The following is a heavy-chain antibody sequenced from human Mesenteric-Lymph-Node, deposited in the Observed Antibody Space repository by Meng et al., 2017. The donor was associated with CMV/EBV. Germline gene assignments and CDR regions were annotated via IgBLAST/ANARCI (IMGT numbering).Heavy chain of an antibody. V-gene: IGHV3-30-3*01. CDR1: FRSYV. Sequence: FRSYVMHWVRQAPGTGLAWVAVISYDETNKYYADSVRGRFTISRDNSKNTLYLQMNSLRPEDTAVYYCARDPGVWTMVVVVTTYFDSWGQGTLVTVSS. CDR3: ARDPGVWTMVVVVTTYFDS. J-gene: IGHJ4*02. D-gene: IGHD3-22*01. CDR2: ISYDETNK.